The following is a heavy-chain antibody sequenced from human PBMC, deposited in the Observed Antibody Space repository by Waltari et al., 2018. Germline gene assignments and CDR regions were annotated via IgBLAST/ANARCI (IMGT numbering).Heavy chain of an antibody. CDR3: ARDVGYYSGSHNWFDP. V-gene: IGHV1-2*06. Sequence: QVQLVQSGAEVKKPGASVKVSCKASGYTFTGYYMHWVRQAPGQGLEWMGRINPNSGGTNYAQKFQGRVTMTRDTSISTAYMELSRLRSDDTAVYYCARDVGYYSGSHNWFDPWGQGTLVTVSS. D-gene: IGHD1-26*01. CDR2: INPNSGGT. CDR1: GYTFTGYY. J-gene: IGHJ5*02.